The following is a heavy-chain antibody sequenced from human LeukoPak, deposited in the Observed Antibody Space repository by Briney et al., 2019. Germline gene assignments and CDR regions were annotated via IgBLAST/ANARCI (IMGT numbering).Heavy chain of an antibody. V-gene: IGHV5-10-1*01. D-gene: IGHD3-10*01. CDR1: GSSFTSYW. CDR2: IDPSDSYT. Sequence: KLGESLQISCQGSGSSFTSYWISWVRQLPGKGREWMGRIDPSDSYTNYSPSFQGHVTISADKSISTAYLQWSSLKASDTAMYYCARSGWFGELLYGYWGQGTLVTVSS. J-gene: IGHJ4*02. CDR3: ARSGWFGELLYGY.